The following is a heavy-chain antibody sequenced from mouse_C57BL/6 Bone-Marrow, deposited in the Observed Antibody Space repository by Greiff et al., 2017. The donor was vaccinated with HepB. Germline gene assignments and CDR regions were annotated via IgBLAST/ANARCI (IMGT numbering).Heavy chain of an antibody. J-gene: IGHJ1*03. D-gene: IGHD1-1*01. CDR1: GYSFTGYF. V-gene: IGHV1-20*01. CDR3: ARSSGYYGSSLTYWYFDV. Sequence: VQLKQSGPELVKPGDSVKISCKASGYSFTGYFMNWVMQSHGKSLEWIGRINPYNGDTFYNQKFKGKATLTVDKSSSTAHMELRRLTSEDSAVYYCARSSGYYGSSLTYWYFDVWGTGTTVTVSS. CDR2: INPYNGDT.